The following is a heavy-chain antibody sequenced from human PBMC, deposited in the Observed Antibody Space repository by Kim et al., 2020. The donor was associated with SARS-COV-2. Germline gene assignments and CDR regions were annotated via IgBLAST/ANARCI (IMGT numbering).Heavy chain of an antibody. Sequence: SETLSLTCSVSGASIGIGYYWGWIRQPPGRGLEWIGSISHSGNIYYNTSLQSRVTISVDTSKSQFSLTLSSMTAADTALYYCARQVISALFNFDVWGRGRMVTVSS. D-gene: IGHD2-21*01. CDR2: ISHSGNI. V-gene: IGHV4-38-2*02. J-gene: IGHJ3*01. CDR1: GASIGIGYY. CDR3: ARQVISALFNFDV.